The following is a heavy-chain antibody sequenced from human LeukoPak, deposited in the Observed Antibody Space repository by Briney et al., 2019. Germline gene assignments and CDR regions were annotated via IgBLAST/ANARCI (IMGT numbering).Heavy chain of an antibody. J-gene: IGHJ4*02. V-gene: IGHV1-69*05. CDR1: GGTFSSYA. D-gene: IGHD3-3*01. Sequence: ASVKVSCKASGGTFSSYAISWVRQAPGQGLEWMGGIIPIFGTANYAQKFQGRVTMTRDTSISTAYMELSRLRSDDTAVYYCFWSGYYSDYFDYWGQGTLVTVSS. CDR3: FWSGYYSDYFDY. CDR2: IIPIFGTA.